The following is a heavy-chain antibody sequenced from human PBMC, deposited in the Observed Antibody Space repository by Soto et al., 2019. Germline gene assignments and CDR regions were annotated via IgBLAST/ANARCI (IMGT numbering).Heavy chain of an antibody. Sequence: KVYCKASGDAFSSYAVSWGRQDNGQGLEGRGGIIPIFGTANYAQKFQGRVTITADESTSTAYMELSSLSSEDTAVYYCPRGPLFPTVRGVDYYYSGTAVWRQRTTVPGSS. CDR1: GDAFSSYA. V-gene: IGHV1-69*01. J-gene: IGHJ6*02. D-gene: IGHD3-10*01. CDR3: PRGPLFPTVRGVDYYYSGTAV. CDR2: IIPIFGTA.